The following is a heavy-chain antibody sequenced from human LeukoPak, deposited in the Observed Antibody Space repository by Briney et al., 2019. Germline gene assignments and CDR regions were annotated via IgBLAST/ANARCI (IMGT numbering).Heavy chain of an antibody. J-gene: IGHJ4*02. Sequence: GGSLRLSCAASGFTFSSYWMHWVRQAPGKGLVWVSRINSDGTIIGYADSVKGRFTISRDNAKNTLYLQMNSLRADDTAVYYCARGMYCGGDCYYYFDYWGQGTLVTVAS. D-gene: IGHD2-21*02. V-gene: IGHV3-74*01. CDR2: INSDGTII. CDR3: ARGMYCGGDCYYYFDY. CDR1: GFTFSSYW.